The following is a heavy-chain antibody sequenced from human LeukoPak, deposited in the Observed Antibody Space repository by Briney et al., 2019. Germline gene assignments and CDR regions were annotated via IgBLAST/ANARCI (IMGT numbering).Heavy chain of an antibody. V-gene: IGHV3-23*01. J-gene: IGHJ3*02. CDR1: GFTFSSYA. D-gene: IGHD3-22*01. CDR2: ISGGGDII. CDR3: AKGRVGHSPGYYYGNDAFDI. Sequence: GGSLRLSCAASGFTFSSYAMTWVRQAPGKGLEWGSTISGGGDIIYYADSVKGRFTISRDNPKNTLYLQMNSLRAEDTAVYYCAKGRVGHSPGYYYGNDAFDIWGQGTMVTVSS.